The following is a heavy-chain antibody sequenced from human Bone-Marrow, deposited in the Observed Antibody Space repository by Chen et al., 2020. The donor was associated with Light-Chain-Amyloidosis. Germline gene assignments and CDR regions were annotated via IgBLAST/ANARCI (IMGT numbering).Heavy chain of an antibody. CDR3: AKDMTGQLPRSHGMAV. D-gene: IGHD2-2*01. V-gene: IGHV3-9*01. J-gene: IGHJ6*01. Sequence: EVQVMESGGGLVEPGGSLRLSCAASGFKFGDYAMHWVRQVQGKGLEWVSSISWNSGRVGYAVSVKGRFTISRDNSGNSIYLEMKNLRPEDTALYYCAKDMTGQLPRSHGMAVWGRGTMVTVSS. CDR2: ISWNSGRV. CDR1: GFKFGDYA.